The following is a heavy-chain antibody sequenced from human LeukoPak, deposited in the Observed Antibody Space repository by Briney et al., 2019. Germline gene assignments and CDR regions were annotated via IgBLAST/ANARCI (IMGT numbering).Heavy chain of an antibody. CDR1: GYTFSNYD. CDR3: ARGPPESTSSDY. J-gene: IGHJ4*02. CDR2: MNHKSTNT. V-gene: IGHV1-8*01. Sequence: ASVKVSCKASGYTFSNYDINWVRQAPGQGLEWLGWMNHKSTNTGYAQKFQGRVSMTRNTSISTAYMELSSLRSDDTAVYYCARGPPESTSSDYWGQGTLVTVSS. D-gene: IGHD2-2*01.